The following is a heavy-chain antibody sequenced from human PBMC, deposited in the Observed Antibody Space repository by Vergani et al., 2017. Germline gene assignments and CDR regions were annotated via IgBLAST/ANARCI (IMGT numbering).Heavy chain of an antibody. CDR3: ARGRGHYYDRSGYKGGWFDP. CDR2: INPKSGGT. D-gene: IGHD3-22*01. V-gene: IGHV1-2*02. J-gene: IGHJ5*02. CDR1: GYTFTGYY. Sequence: QVQLVQSGAEVKKPGASVKVSCKASGYTFTGYYMHWVRQAPGQGLEWMGWINPKSGGTNYAQKFQGRVTMTRDTSIYTAYMELSRLRFDDTAVYYCARGRGHYYDRSGYKGGWFDPWGQGTLVTVSS.